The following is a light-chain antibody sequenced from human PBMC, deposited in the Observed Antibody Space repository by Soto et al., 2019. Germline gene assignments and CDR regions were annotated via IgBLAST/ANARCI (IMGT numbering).Light chain of an antibody. CDR1: QNVSSSY. CDR3: QQYGSSPYT. CDR2: GAT. V-gene: IGKV3-20*01. Sequence: EIVLTQSPGTLSLSPGERATLSCRASQNVSSSYLAWYQQKPGQAHRLLIYGATSRATGIPDRFSGSGSGTDFTLTISRLEPEDFAVYYCQQYGSSPYTFGHGTKLEIK. J-gene: IGKJ2*01.